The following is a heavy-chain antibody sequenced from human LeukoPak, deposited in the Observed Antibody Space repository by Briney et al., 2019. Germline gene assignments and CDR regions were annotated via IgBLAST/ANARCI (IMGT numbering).Heavy chain of an antibody. D-gene: IGHD2-15*01. J-gene: IGHJ3*02. CDR3: ARAERGYCSGGSCSYYDAHDI. V-gene: IGHV3-21*01. CDR1: GFAFNSYT. CDR2: ISSTGIYI. Sequence: GGSLRLSCAASGFAFNSYTINWVRQAPGKGLEWVSSISSTGIYIYYADSVKGRFTISRDNAKNSLYLQMNSLRAEDTAVYYCARAERGYCSGGSCSYYDAHDIWGQGTMATVSS.